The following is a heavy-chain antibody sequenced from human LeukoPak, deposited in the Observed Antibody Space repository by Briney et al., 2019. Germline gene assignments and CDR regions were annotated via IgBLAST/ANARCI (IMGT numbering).Heavy chain of an antibody. CDR3: AKYHITMVRGVNVYYGMDV. Sequence: GGSLRLSCAASGFTFSSYAMSWVRKAPGKGLEWVSAISGSGGSTYYADSVKGRFTISRDNSKNTLYLQMNSLRAEDTAVYYCAKYHITMVRGVNVYYGMDVWGKGTTVTVSS. D-gene: IGHD3-10*01. J-gene: IGHJ6*04. V-gene: IGHV3-23*01. CDR1: GFTFSSYA. CDR2: ISGSGGST.